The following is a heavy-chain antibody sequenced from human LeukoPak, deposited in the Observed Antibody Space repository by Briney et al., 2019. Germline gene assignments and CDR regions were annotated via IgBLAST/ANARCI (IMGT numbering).Heavy chain of an antibody. Sequence: PGGSLRLSCAASGFTFSSYWMSWVRQAPGKGLEWVAVISYDGSNKYYADSVKGRFTISRDNSKNTLYLQMNSLRAEDTAVYYCAKEFWVRGVITVPVPFDYWGQGTLVTVSS. J-gene: IGHJ4*02. D-gene: IGHD3-10*01. V-gene: IGHV3-30*18. CDR2: ISYDGSNK. CDR1: GFTFSSYW. CDR3: AKEFWVRGVITVPVPFDY.